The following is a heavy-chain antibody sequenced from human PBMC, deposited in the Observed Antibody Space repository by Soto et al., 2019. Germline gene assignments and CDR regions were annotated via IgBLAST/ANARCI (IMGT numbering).Heavy chain of an antibody. Sequence: GESLKISCKGSGYSFPRCWIGWVRQMPGKGLEWMGIVYPGDSDTKYSPSFQGQVTISADKSISTAYLQWSSLKASDTAMYYCARLGYSGYRDAFDIWGQGTMVTVSS. CDR3: ARLGYSGYRDAFDI. CDR1: GYSFPRCW. CDR2: VYPGDSDT. V-gene: IGHV5-51*01. J-gene: IGHJ3*02. D-gene: IGHD5-12*01.